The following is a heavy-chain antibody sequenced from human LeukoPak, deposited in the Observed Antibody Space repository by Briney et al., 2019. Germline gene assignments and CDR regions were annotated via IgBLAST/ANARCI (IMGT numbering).Heavy chain of an antibody. CDR3: ARDTSGWYRGGLDY. V-gene: IGHV3-21*01. CDR1: GFTFSSYT. J-gene: IGHJ4*02. D-gene: IGHD6-19*01. Sequence: GGSLRLSCAASGFTFSSYTMNWVRQAPGKGLEWVSSISTSSIYIYYADSVKGRFTISRDNAKNSLYLEMNNLRVEDTAVYYCARDTSGWYRGGLDYWGRGTLVTVSS. CDR2: ISTSSIYI.